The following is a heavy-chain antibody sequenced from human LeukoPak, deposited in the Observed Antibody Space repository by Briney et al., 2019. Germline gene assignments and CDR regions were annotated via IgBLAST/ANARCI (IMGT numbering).Heavy chain of an antibody. D-gene: IGHD3-10*01. Sequence: GGSLRLSCADSGFAFSSYWMHWVRQAPGKGLVWVSRINSDGSTTTYADSVKGRFTISRDNAKNTLYLQMNSLRAEDTAVYYCARNLMVGGVPYYYGMDVWGQGTTVTVSS. V-gene: IGHV3-74*01. CDR3: ARNLMVGGVPYYYGMDV. J-gene: IGHJ6*02. CDR2: INSDGSTT. CDR1: GFAFSSYW.